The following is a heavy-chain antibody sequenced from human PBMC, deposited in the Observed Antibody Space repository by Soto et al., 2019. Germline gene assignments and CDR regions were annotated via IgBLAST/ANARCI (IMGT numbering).Heavy chain of an antibody. CDR2: ISAYNGNT. D-gene: IGHD3-3*01. CDR1: GYTFTSYG. CDR3: ARVPRDDFWFDP. J-gene: IGHJ5*02. V-gene: IGHV1-18*04. Sequence: ASVQVSCKASGYTFTSYGISWVRQAPGQGLEWMGWISAYNGNTNYAQKLQGRVTMTTDTSTSTAYMELRSLRSDDTAVYYCARVPRDDFWFDPWGQGTLVTGSS.